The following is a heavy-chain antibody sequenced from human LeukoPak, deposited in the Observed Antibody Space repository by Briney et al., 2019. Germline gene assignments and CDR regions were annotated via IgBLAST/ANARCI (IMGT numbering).Heavy chain of an antibody. CDR1: GFTFSSYS. CDR3: ARGFYRVRHDQSTYYFVH. Sequence: GGSLRLSCAASGFTFSSYSMNWVRQAPGKGLEWVSSISSSSSYIYYADSVKGRFTISRDNAKNSLYLQMNSLRAEDTAVYYCARGFYRVRHDQSTYYFVHWGQGTLVTVSS. V-gene: IGHV3-21*01. J-gene: IGHJ4*02. CDR2: ISSSSSYI. D-gene: IGHD3-16*02.